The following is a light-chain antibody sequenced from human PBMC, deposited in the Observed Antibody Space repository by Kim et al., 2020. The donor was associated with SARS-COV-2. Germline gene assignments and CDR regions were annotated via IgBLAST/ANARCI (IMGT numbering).Light chain of an antibody. CDR1: SLRSYY. CDR2: GKN. V-gene: IGLV3-19*01. J-gene: IGLJ1*01. CDR3: NSRDSSGNPYV. Sequence: SSELTQDPAVSVALGQTVRITCQGDSLRSYYASWYQQKPGQAPVLVIYGKNNRPSGIPDRISGSSSGNTASWTITGAQAEDEADYYCNSRDSSGNPYVFGTGTKVIVL.